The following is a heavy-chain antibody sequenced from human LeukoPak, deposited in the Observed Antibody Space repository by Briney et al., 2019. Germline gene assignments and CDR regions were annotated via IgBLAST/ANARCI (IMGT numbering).Heavy chain of an antibody. Sequence: SETLSLTCTVSGGPISSSSYYWGWIRQPPGKGLEWIGSIYYSGSTYYNPSLKSRVTISVDTSKNQFSLKLSSVTAADTAVYYCARPVSAYCGGDCSDYWGQGTLVTVSS. V-gene: IGHV4-39*01. CDR3: ARPVSAYCGGDCSDY. CDR2: IYYSGST. CDR1: GGPISSSSYY. J-gene: IGHJ4*02. D-gene: IGHD2-21*01.